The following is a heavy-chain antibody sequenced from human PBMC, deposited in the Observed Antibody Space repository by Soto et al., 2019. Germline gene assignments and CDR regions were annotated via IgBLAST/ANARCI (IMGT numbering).Heavy chain of an antibody. V-gene: IGHV3-30-3*01. Sequence: QVQLEESGGGVVQPGRSLRLSCAASGFSFSTNAMNWVRQAPGKGLEWVAVISYDGSNKYYADSVKGRFTISRDNSKNTLYLQMNSLRAEDTAVYYCVRGGDSSGYYYRQYFQHWGQGTLVTVSS. CDR1: GFSFSTNA. CDR2: ISYDGSNK. CDR3: VRGGDSSGYYYRQYFQH. D-gene: IGHD3-22*01. J-gene: IGHJ1*01.